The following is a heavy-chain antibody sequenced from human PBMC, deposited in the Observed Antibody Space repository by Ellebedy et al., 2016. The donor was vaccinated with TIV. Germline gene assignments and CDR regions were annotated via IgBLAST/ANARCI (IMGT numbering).Heavy chain of an antibody. CDR2: IYHSGST. J-gene: IGHJ4*02. D-gene: IGHD3-10*01. V-gene: IGHV4-39*01. CDR3: ARTQITMVRGVIIKPQYYFDY. CDR1: GGSISSSNFY. Sequence: MPSETLSLTCTVSGGSISSSNFYWGWIRQPPGKGLEWIGNIYHSGSTYYNPSLKSRVTVSVDTSKNQFSLKLSSVTAADTAVYYCARTQITMVRGVIIKPQYYFDYWGQGTLVTVSS.